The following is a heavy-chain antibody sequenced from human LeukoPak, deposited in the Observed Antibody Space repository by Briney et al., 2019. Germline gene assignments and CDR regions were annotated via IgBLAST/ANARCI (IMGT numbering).Heavy chain of an antibody. J-gene: IGHJ3*01. CDR2: ISSSSSTI. D-gene: IGHD2-15*01. CDR1: GFTFSSYS. Sequence: GGSLRLSCAASGFTFSSYSMNWIRQAPGKGLEWVSYISSSSSTIYYADSVKGRFTISRDNAKNSLYLQMNSLRAEDTAVYYCARGPPVSYCSGGSCYYTDDAFDVWGQGTMVTVSS. CDR3: ARGPPVSYCSGGSCYYTDDAFDV. V-gene: IGHV3-48*01.